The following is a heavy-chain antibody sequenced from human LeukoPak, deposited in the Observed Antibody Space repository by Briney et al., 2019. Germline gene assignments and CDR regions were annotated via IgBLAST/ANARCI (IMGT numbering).Heavy chain of an antibody. CDR3: THFGHLWFGASY. V-gene: IGHV3-73*01. Sequence: GGSLKLSCAASGFSFTGSTIHWVHQASGKGLEWVGRIKSKTNNYATAYVASVKGRFTISRDDSKNTAYLQMNGLKTEDTAVYYCTHFGHLWFGASYWGQGALVSVSS. CDR1: GFSFTGST. D-gene: IGHD3-10*01. CDR2: IKSKTNNYAT. J-gene: IGHJ4*02.